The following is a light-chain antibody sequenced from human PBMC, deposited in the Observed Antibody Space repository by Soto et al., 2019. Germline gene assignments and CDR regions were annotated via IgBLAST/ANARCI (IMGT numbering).Light chain of an antibody. J-gene: IGKJ5*01. CDR3: QQSGGSST. Sequence: EIVLTQSPGTLSLSPGERATLSCRASQSVNSNFLAWYQQKPGQAPRLLIYGASSRATGIPDRFRGSGSGTDFTLTIRRLEPEDFAVYYCQQSGGSSTFGQGTRLEIK. V-gene: IGKV3-20*01. CDR1: QSVNSNF. CDR2: GAS.